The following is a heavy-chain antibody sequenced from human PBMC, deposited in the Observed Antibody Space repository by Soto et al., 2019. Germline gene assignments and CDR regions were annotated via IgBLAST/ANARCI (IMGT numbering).Heavy chain of an antibody. CDR2: ISYDGSNK. CDR3: ARDGSEGCCNWFDP. CDR1: GFTFSSYA. J-gene: IGHJ5*02. Sequence: QVQLVESGGGVVQPGRSLRLSCAASGFTFSSYAMHWVRQAPGKGLEWVAVISYDGSNKYYADSVKGRFTISRDNSKNTLYMQMNSLRAEDTAVYYCARDGSEGCCNWFDPWGQGTLVTVSS. V-gene: IGHV3-30-3*01. D-gene: IGHD1-1*01.